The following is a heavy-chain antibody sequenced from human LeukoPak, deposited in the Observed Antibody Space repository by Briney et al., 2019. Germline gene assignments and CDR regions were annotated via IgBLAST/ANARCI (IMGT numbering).Heavy chain of an antibody. Sequence: ASVKVSCKASGYTFTGYYMHWVRQAPGQGLEWMGWINPNSGGTNYAQKLQGRVTMTTDTSTSTAYMELRSLRSDDTAVYYCASPQVEGGAVVAATAYWGQGTLVTVSS. CDR3: ASPQVEGGAVVAATAY. CDR1: GYTFTGYY. J-gene: IGHJ4*02. CDR2: INPNSGGT. D-gene: IGHD2-15*01. V-gene: IGHV1-2*02.